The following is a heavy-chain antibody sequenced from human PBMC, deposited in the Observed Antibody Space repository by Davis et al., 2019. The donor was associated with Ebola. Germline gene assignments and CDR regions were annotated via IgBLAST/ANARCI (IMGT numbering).Heavy chain of an antibody. V-gene: IGHV3-11*04. Sequence: GESLKISCAASGFSFSDYYMSWIRQAPGKGLEWVSHIGSSGSPTYYADSVKGRFTISRDNAKNSVYLQMNSLSAEDTAVYYCASGTSFIRGLVQGQFYYGMDVWGQGTTVTVSS. CDR2: IGSSGSPT. J-gene: IGHJ6*02. CDR3: ASGTSFIRGLVQGQFYYGMDV. CDR1: GFSFSDYY. D-gene: IGHD3/OR15-3a*01.